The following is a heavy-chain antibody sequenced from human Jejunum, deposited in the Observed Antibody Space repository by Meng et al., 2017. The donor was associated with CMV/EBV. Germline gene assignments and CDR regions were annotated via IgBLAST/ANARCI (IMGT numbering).Heavy chain of an antibody. V-gene: IGHV1-18*01. CDR3: ARKQWEPDY. CDR1: GYDFSDYG. D-gene: IGHD1-26*01. Sequence: SCKTFGYDFSDYGISWVRQAPGQGLEWIGWVSSYTDNTKYAPKFQGRVTMTADASTTTAHLELRSLRSDDTAVYYCARKQWEPDYWGQGTLVTVSS. J-gene: IGHJ4*02. CDR2: VSSYTDNT.